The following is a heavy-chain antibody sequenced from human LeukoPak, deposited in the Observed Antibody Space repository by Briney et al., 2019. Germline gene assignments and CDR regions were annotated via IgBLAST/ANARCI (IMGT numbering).Heavy chain of an antibody. CDR2: INHSGST. Sequence: SETLSLTCAVYGGSFSGYYWSWIRQPPGKGLEWIGEINHSGSTNYNPSLKSRVTISVDTSKNQFSLKLSSVTAADTAVYYCAVRERQTGSSSYWGQGTLVTVSS. D-gene: IGHD6-6*01. J-gene: IGHJ4*02. CDR3: AVRERQTGSSSY. CDR1: GGSFSGYY. V-gene: IGHV4-34*01.